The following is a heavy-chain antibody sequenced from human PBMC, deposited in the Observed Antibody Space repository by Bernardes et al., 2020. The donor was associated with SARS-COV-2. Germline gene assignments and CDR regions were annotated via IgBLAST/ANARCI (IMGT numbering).Heavy chain of an antibody. D-gene: IGHD3-22*01. Sequence: ASVKVSCMASGYTFTTYGLSWVRQAPGQGLEWMGWISAYNGNTNYAQKLQGRVTMTTDTSTSTAYMELMSLRSDDTAVYYCARDPRYYYDSSVYYFDFDYWGQGTLLTVSS. J-gene: IGHJ4*02. CDR2: ISAYNGNT. V-gene: IGHV1-18*01. CDR1: GYTFTTYG. CDR3: ARDPRYYYDSSVYYFDFDY.